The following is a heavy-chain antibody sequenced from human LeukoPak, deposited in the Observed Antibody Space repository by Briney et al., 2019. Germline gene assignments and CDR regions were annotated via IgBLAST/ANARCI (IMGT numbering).Heavy chain of an antibody. CDR1: GFTFSSYA. CDR3: ARDSYDFFYGMDV. J-gene: IGHJ6*02. CDR2: ISGSGGST. V-gene: IGHV3-23*01. Sequence: GGSLRLSCAASGFTFSSYAMSWVRQAPGKGLEWVSAISGSGGSTYYADSVKGRFTISRDNAKNSLYLQMNSLRAEDTAVYYCARDSYDFFYGMDVWGQGTTVTVSS. D-gene: IGHD3-3*01.